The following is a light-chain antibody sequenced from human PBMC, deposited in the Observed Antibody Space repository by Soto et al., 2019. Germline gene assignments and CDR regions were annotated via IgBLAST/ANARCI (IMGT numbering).Light chain of an antibody. J-gene: IGKJ2*01. V-gene: IGKV3-15*01. CDR1: QSVSNN. Sequence: EILMTQSPATLSVSPGERATLSCRASQSVSNNLAWYQQKPGQAPRLLIYGASTRATGIPARFSGSGSGTEFTLTSSRLQSEDFAVYYCQQYNNWPPLYTFGQGTKLEIK. CDR2: GAS. CDR3: QQYNNWPPLYT.